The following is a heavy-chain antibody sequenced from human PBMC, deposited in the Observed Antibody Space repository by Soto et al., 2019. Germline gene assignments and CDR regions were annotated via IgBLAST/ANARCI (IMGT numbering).Heavy chain of an antibody. CDR3: TTDPGDYEDF. D-gene: IGHD4-17*01. V-gene: IGHV3-15*01. Sequence: EVQLVESGGDLVKPGGCLRLSCTASEIAFTNAWMSWVRQAPGKGLEWVGRIKNRVDGGTTDYAAPVRGRFTISRDDSKDTLFLQMNSLEAEDTAVYYCTTDPGDYEDFWGQGTLVTVSS. CDR2: IKNRVDGGTT. J-gene: IGHJ4*02. CDR1: EIAFTNAW.